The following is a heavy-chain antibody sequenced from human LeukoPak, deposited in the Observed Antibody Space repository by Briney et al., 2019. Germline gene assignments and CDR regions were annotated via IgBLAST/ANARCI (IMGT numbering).Heavy chain of an antibody. V-gene: IGHV4-59*08. Sequence: SETLSLTCTVSDGSISNYYWSWIRQPPGKGLEWIGSLFYSGNTNYNPSLKSRVTISLDTSKNQVSLKLSSVTAADTAVYYCARGSSPFDYWGQGTLVTVSS. CDR3: ARGSSPFDY. CDR2: LFYSGNT. J-gene: IGHJ4*02. CDR1: DGSISNYY.